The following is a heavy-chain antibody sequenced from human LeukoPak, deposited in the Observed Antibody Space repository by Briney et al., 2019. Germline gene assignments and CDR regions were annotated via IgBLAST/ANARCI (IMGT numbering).Heavy chain of an antibody. V-gene: IGHV1-18*01. CDR1: GYTFTSYG. CDR3: AGDHDYGDYVGFYYYYYGMDV. Sequence: ASVKVSCKASGYTFTSYGISWVRQAPGQGLEWMGWISAYNGNTNYAQKLQGRVTMTTDTSTSTAYMELRSLRSDDTAVYYCAGDHDYGDYVGFYYYYYGMDVWGQGTTVTVSS. D-gene: IGHD4-17*01. CDR2: ISAYNGNT. J-gene: IGHJ6*02.